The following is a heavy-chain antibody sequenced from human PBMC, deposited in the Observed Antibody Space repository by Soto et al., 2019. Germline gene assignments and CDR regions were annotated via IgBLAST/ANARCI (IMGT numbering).Heavy chain of an antibody. Sequence: AGGSLRLSCAASGFTFSNAWMSWVRQAPGKGLEWVGRIKSKTDGGTTDYAAPVKGRFTISRDDSKNTLYLQMNSLKTEDTAVYYCTTAASIAARPARGYGMDVWGQGTTVTVSS. V-gene: IGHV3-15*01. CDR1: GFTFSNAW. CDR3: TTAASIAARPARGYGMDV. D-gene: IGHD6-6*01. CDR2: IKSKTDGGTT. J-gene: IGHJ6*02.